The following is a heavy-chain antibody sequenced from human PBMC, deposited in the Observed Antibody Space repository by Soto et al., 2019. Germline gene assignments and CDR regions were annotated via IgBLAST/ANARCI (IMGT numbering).Heavy chain of an antibody. CDR1: GFTFSNYG. CDR3: ARDDDRPDNGLDM. J-gene: IGHJ3*02. D-gene: IGHD2-8*01. Sequence: QVQLVESGGGVVQPGRSLRLSCAASGFTFSNYGMHWVRQAPGKGLEWLAVIIHDGSDEKYGDSVKGRVTISRDKSKNTLYLQIKSVRVEDTAVYYCARDDDRPDNGLDMWGQGTVVTVSS. CDR2: IIHDGSDE. V-gene: IGHV3-33*05.